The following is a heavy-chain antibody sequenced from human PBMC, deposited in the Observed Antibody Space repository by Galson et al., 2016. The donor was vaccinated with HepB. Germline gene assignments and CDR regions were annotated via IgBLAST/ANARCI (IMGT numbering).Heavy chain of an antibody. J-gene: IGHJ5*02. CDR3: SRAIYCSGANCYSRDWFDH. V-gene: IGHV2-5*02. CDR2: IYGDDDK. Sequence: PALVKPTQTLTLTCSFSGFSLNISDVGVGWIRQPPGKALEWLALIYGDDDKRYSPSLRSRLSTTRDTSENQVVLTITNMDPVDTGTYYCSRAIYCSGANCYSRDWFDHWGQGTLVSVSS. D-gene: IGHD2-15*01. CDR1: GFSLNISDVG.